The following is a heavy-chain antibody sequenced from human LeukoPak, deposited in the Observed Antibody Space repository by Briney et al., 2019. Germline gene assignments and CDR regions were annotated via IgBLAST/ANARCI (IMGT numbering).Heavy chain of an antibody. Sequence: ASVTVSCKASGYTFTSYAMHWVRQAPGQRLEWMGWINAGNGNTKYSQKFQGRVTITRDTSASTAYMELSSLRSEDTAVYYCARDWVPRSSVVAATGYGGQGTLVTVSS. CDR2: INAGNGNT. CDR3: ARDWVPRSSVVAATGY. J-gene: IGHJ4*02. CDR1: GYTFTSYA. V-gene: IGHV1-3*01. D-gene: IGHD2-15*01.